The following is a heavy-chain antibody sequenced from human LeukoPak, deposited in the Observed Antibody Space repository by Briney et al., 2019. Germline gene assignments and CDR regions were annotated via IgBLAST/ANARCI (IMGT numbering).Heavy chain of an antibody. CDR2: ISGSGGST. D-gene: IGHD2-15*01. J-gene: IGHJ4*02. CDR3: ARTGPLAYSSGGICYAYFDS. V-gene: IGHV3-23*01. CDR1: GFTFDDYA. Sequence: GGSLRLSCAASGFTFDDYAMTWVRQAPGKGLEWVSVISGSGGSTNYADSVKGRFTISRDNSKNTLYLQMNSLRAEDTAVFYCARTGPLAYSSGGICYAYFDSWGQGTLVTVSS.